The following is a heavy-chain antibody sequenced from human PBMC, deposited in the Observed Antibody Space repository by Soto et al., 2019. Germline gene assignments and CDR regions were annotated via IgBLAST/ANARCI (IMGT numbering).Heavy chain of an antibody. J-gene: IGHJ5*02. CDR3: ARGCKRWLSNTDWFDP. V-gene: IGHV1-18*04. Sequence: ASVKVSCKASGYTFTSYGISWVRQAPGQGLEWMGWISAYNGNTNYAQKLQGRVTMTTDTSTSTAYMELRSLRSEDTAVYYCARGCKRWLSNTDWFDPWGQGTLVTVSS. CDR1: GYTFTSYG. CDR2: ISAYNGNT. D-gene: IGHD2-21*01.